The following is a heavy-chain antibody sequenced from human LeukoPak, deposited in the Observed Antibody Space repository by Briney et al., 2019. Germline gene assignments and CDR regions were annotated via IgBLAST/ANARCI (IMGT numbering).Heavy chain of an antibody. CDR2: ITGSGGGT. CDR3: AKWGDYDVLTGYYDPDY. V-gene: IGHV3-23*01. CDR1: GFTFDDYA. J-gene: IGHJ4*02. D-gene: IGHD3-9*01. Sequence: GGSLRLSCAASGFTFDDYAMHWVRHAPGKGLEWVSAITGSGGGTYYADSVKGRFTISRDNSKNTLYLQMNSLRAEDTAVYYCAKWGDYDVLTGYYDPDYWGQGTLVTVSS.